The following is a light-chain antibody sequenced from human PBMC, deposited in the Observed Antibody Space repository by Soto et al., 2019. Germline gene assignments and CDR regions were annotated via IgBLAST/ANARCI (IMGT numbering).Light chain of an antibody. J-gene: IGLJ1*01. V-gene: IGLV2-23*01. CDR3: CSSAPESTYV. Sequence: QSALAQPASVSGSPGQSITISCTGTSSDVGAYNSVSWYQQHPHKAPQVIIYKGSQRPSGVSNRFSGSTSGNAASLTISGLQAADEADYFCCSSAPESTYVFGTGTKLTVL. CDR1: SSDVGAYNS. CDR2: KGS.